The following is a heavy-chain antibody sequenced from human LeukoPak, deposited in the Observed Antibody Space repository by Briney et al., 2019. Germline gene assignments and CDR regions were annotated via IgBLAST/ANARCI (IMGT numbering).Heavy chain of an antibody. Sequence: GGSLRLSCAASGFASGFTFSDYAGGWVRKAPGKGPEWFARDNGRVSTTYYAASVRGRFTISRDNSKNTLYLQMISLGADDTAVYFCAKAPATGEGYYFYYMDVWGKGTTVTVSS. CDR2: DNGRVSTT. D-gene: IGHD7-27*01. J-gene: IGHJ6*03. CDR1: GFTFSDYA. CDR3: AKAPATGEGYYFYYMDV. V-gene: IGHV3-23*01.